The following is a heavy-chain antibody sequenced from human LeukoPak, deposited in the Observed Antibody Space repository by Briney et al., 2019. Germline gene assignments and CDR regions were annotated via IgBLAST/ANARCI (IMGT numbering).Heavy chain of an antibody. D-gene: IGHD1/OR15-1a*01. V-gene: IGHV3-33*01. CDR2: IWYDGSNK. CDR3: ARDGTETAGPFDP. CDR1: GITFSSFG. Sequence: GGSLRLSCAASGITFSSFGMHWVSQAPGNGLERVAFIWYDGSNKFYADSVKGRFTISRDNSKNTLYLQMNSLRVEDTAVYYCARDGTETAGPFDPWGQGTLVTVSS. J-gene: IGHJ5*02.